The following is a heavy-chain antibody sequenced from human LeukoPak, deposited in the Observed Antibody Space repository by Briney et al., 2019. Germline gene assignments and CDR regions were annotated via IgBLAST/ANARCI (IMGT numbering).Heavy chain of an antibody. CDR1: GFTFTDYW. J-gene: IGHJ6*02. Sequence: GGSLRLSCAASGFTFTDYWMSWVRQAPGKGLEWVANIEQDGSDNYHLGSVMGRFTISRDNAKNSLYLQMNSLRAEDTAVYYCARDPTYYYDSSGYYYHGMDVWGQGTTVTVSS. V-gene: IGHV3-7*01. CDR2: IEQDGSDN. D-gene: IGHD3-22*01. CDR3: ARDPTYYYDSSGYYYHGMDV.